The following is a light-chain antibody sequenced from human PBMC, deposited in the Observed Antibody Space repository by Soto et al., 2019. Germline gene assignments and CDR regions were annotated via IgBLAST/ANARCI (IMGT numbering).Light chain of an antibody. CDR1: QNINNY. J-gene: IGKJ5*01. Sequence: DIQMTQSPSSLSASVGDRVTITCQASQNINNYLNWYQQKPGRAPKLLIYDASNLEAGVPSRFRGSGSGTDFTFTISRLQTEDIAKYYCQQYEILPTFGQGTRLEIK. CDR2: DAS. V-gene: IGKV1-33*01. CDR3: QQYEILPT.